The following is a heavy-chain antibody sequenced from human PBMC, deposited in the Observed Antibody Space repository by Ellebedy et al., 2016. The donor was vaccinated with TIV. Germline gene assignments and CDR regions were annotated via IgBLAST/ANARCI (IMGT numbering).Heavy chain of an antibody. Sequence: GESLKISCATSGFSFRSYWMTWVRQAPGKGLEWVANIRQDGSDMYYVDSVKGRFTISRDNAKNSLYLLMNSLSAEDTGVYYCATDGSYGDYRSPTHAFEIWGQGTMVIVSS. V-gene: IGHV3-7*01. CDR3: ATDGSYGDYRSPTHAFEI. CDR1: GFSFRSYW. CDR2: IRQDGSDM. D-gene: IGHD4-17*01. J-gene: IGHJ3*02.